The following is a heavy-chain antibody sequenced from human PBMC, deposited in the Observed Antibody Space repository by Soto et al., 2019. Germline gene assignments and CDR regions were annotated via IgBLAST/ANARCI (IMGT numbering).Heavy chain of an antibody. CDR2: ISGSGGST. D-gene: IGHD3-22*01. Sequence: HPGGSLRLSCAASGFTFSSYAMSWVRQAPGKGLEWVSAISGSGGSTYYADSVKGRFTISRDNSKNTLYLQMNSLRAEDTAVYYCAKTFRGYYDSSGYWLDYWGQGTLVTVSS. CDR1: GFTFSSYA. V-gene: IGHV3-23*01. J-gene: IGHJ4*02. CDR3: AKTFRGYYDSSGYWLDY.